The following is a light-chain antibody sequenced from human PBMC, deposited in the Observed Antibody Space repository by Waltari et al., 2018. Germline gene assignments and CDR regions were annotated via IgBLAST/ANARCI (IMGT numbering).Light chain of an antibody. Sequence: EIVMPQSPAPLSVSPVVRATPSFRASQSVSINLAWYQQKHGQAPRLLIYGASTRATGSPARFSGSGSGTEFTLTISSLQSEDFAGDYCQQYNNWPPWTFGQGTKGEIK. CDR2: GAS. V-gene: IGKV3-15*01. CDR3: QQYNNWPPWT. J-gene: IGKJ1*01. CDR1: QSVSIN.